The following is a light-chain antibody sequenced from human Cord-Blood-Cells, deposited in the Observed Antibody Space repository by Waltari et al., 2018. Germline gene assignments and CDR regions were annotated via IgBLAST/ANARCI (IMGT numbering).Light chain of an antibody. CDR3: NSRDSSGNHLV. CDR2: GKN. CDR1: ILSSYY. V-gene: IGLV3-19*01. J-gene: IGLJ1*01. Sequence: SSELTQDPAVSVALGQTVRLTCQGDILSSYYASWYQQKPGQAPVLVIYGKNNRPSGIPDRFSGSSSGNTASLTITGAQAEDEADYYCNSRDSSGNHLVFGTGTKVTVL.